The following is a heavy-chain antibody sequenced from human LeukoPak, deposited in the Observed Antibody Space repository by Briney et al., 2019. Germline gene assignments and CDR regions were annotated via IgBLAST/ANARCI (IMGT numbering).Heavy chain of an antibody. CDR3: SLEGSSWYRYFQH. CDR2: IKQDGSEK. D-gene: IGHD6-13*01. J-gene: IGHJ1*01. CDR1: GFTFGDYA. V-gene: IGHV3-7*05. Sequence: GGSLRLSCTASGFTFGDYAMSWVRQAPGKGLEWVANIKQDGSEKYYVDSVKGRFTISRDNAKNSLYLQMNSLRAEDTAVYYSSLEGSSWYRYFQHWGQGTLVTVSS.